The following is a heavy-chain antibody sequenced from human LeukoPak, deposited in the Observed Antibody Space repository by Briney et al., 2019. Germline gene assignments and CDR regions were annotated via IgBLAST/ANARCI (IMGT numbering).Heavy chain of an antibody. Sequence: GASVKVSCKASGYTFTSYGISWVRQAPGQGLEWMGWISAYNGNTNYEQKLRGRVTMPTDTSTSPAYMELRSLRSEDTAVYYCARPVATSDTLDYWGQGTLVTVSS. CDR1: GYTFTSYG. J-gene: IGHJ4*02. CDR2: ISAYNGNT. CDR3: ARPVATSDTLDY. V-gene: IGHV1-18*01. D-gene: IGHD5-12*01.